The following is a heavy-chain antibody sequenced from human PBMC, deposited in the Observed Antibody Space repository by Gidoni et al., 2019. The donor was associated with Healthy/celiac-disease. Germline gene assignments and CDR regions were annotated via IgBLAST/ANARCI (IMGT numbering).Heavy chain of an antibody. Sequence: QVPLVQSGAEVKKPGSSVKVSCKASGGTFSSYAFSWVRQAAGQGLEWMGGIIPIFGTANYEKKYQGRVTITADESTSTAYMKLSSLRSEDTAVYYGASAELRIAVAGTVYYGMDVWGQGTTVTVSS. CDR2: IIPIFGTA. J-gene: IGHJ6*02. D-gene: IGHD6-19*01. CDR3: ASAELRIAVAGTVYYGMDV. CDR1: GGTFSSYA. V-gene: IGHV1-69*01.